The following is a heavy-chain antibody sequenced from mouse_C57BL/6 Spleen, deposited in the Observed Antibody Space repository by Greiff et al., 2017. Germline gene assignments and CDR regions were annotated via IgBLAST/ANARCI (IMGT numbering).Heavy chain of an antibody. V-gene: IGHV1-82*01. J-gene: IGHJ1*03. CDR1: GYAFSSSW. CDR2: IYPGDGDT. D-gene: IGHD1-1*01. CDR3: AGGNYYGSSRYFDV. Sequence: VQLQQSGPELVKPGASVKISCKASGYAFSSSWMNWVKQRPGKGLEWIGRIYPGDGDTNYNGKFKGKATLTADKSSSTAYMQLSSLTSEDSAVCFCAGGNYYGSSRYFDVWGTGTTVTVSS.